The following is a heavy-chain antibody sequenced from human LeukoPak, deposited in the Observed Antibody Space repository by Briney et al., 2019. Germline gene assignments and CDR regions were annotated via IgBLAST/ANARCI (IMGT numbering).Heavy chain of an antibody. J-gene: IGHJ4*02. D-gene: IGHD3-22*01. V-gene: IGHV3-74*01. CDR1: GFTISSHW. Sequence: PGGSLRLSCAASGFTISSHWMHWVRQVPGKGLVWVSRINSDGSSISYADSVKGRFTTSRDNAKNTLYLQMNSLRAEDTAVYYCARGYYDSSGYYLIDYWGQGTLVTVSS. CDR3: ARGYYDSSGYYLIDY. CDR2: INSDGSSI.